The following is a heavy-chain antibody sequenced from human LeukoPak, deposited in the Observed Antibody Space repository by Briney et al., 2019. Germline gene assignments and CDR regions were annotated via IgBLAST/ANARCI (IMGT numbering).Heavy chain of an antibody. CDR2: IYYSGST. Sequence: SETLSLTCTVSGGSISSSSYYWGWIRQPPGKGLEWIGSIYYSGSTYYNPSLKSRVTISVDTSKNQFSLKLSSVTAADTAVYYCARDPGGYDYYFDYWGQGTLVTVSS. J-gene: IGHJ4*02. CDR1: GGSISSSSYY. D-gene: IGHD5-12*01. CDR3: ARDPGGYDYYFDY. V-gene: IGHV4-39*07.